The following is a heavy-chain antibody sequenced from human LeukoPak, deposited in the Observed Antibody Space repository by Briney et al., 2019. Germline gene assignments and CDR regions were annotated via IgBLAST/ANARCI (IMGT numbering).Heavy chain of an antibody. CDR1: GFTFSTYS. J-gene: IGHJ4*02. V-gene: IGHV3-48*04. CDR2: ISSSSSTI. D-gene: IGHD5-18*01. Sequence: GGSLRLSCAASGFTFSTYSMNWVRQAPGKGLEWVSYISSSSSTIYYADSVKGRFTISRDNAKNSLYLQMNSLRAEDTAVYYCARSRAMDDYWGQGTLVTVSS. CDR3: ARSRAMDDY.